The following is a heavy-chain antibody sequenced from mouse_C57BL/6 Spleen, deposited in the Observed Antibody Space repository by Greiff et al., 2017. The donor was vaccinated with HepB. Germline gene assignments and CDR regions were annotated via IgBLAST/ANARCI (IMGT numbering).Heavy chain of an antibody. J-gene: IGHJ2*01. Sequence: QVQLQQPGAELVMPGASVKLSCKASGYTFTSYWMHWVKQRPGQGLEWIGEIDPSDSYTNYNQKFKGKSTLTVDKSSSTAYMQLSSLTSEDSAVYYCARYGNYPDYWGQGPTLTVSS. CDR1: GYTFTSYW. D-gene: IGHD2-1*01. CDR2: IDPSDSYT. V-gene: IGHV1-69*01. CDR3: ARYGNYPDY.